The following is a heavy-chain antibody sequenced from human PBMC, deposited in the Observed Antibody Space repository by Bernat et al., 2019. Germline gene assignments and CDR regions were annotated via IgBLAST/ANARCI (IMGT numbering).Heavy chain of an antibody. CDR2: ISYDGSNK. Sequence: QVQLVESGGGVVQPGRSLRLSCAASGFTFSSYGMHWVRQAPGKGLEWVAVISYDGSNKYYADSVKGRFTISRDNSKNTLYLQMNSLRAEDTAVYYCARDPPILWYAFDIWGQGTMVTVSS. D-gene: IGHD3-9*01. V-gene: IGHV3-30*03. CDR3: ARDPPILWYAFDI. J-gene: IGHJ3*02. CDR1: GFTFSSYG.